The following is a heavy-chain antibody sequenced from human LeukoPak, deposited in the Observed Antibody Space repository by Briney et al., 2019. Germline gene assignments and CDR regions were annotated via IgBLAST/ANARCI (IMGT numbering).Heavy chain of an antibody. D-gene: IGHD4-17*01. Sequence: GGSLRLSCAASGFTVSREYMSWVRQAPGKGLEWVSVIYSGGSTYYADSVKGRFTISRDTSKNTVYLQFNSLRAEDTAVYYCARMESTTATALDYWGQGTLVTVSS. CDR1: GFTVSREY. CDR2: IYSGGST. CDR3: ARMESTTATALDY. J-gene: IGHJ4*02. V-gene: IGHV3-66*01.